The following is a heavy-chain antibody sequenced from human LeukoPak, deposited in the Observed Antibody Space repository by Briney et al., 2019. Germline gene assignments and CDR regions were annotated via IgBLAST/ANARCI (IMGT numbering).Heavy chain of an antibody. D-gene: IGHD3-22*01. CDR1: GFTFGSYA. CDR3: ASNYHYDDSGHYGPFAS. J-gene: IGHJ4*01. Sequence: PGASLRLSCAASGFTFGSYAMSWVRQAPGKGLAWVCSISSSGTSPYYADSVKGRFTISRDNSKNTLYLQMNSLRAEDTALYYCASNYHYDDSGHYGPFASWGHGTLVTVSS. V-gene: IGHV3-23*01. CDR2: ISSSGTSP.